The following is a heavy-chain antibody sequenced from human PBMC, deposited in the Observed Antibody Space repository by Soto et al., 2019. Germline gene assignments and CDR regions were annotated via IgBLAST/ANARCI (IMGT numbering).Heavy chain of an antibody. CDR2: IYYSGST. V-gene: IGHV4-39*01. D-gene: IGHD4-17*01. CDR1: GGSISSSSYY. CDR3: AKSRTTVVTLDY. Sequence: QLQLQESGPGLVKPSETLSLTCTVSGGSISSSSYYWGWIRQPPGKGLEWSGSIYYSGSTYYNPSLKRSITIAVDTSKNQFSLRRSSVTAADTAVYYCAKSRTTVVTLDYWGQGTLVTVSS. J-gene: IGHJ4*02.